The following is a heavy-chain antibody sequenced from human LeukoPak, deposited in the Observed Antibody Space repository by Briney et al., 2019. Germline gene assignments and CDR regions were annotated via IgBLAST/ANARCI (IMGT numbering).Heavy chain of an antibody. Sequence: GASVKVSCKASGYTFTGYYMHWVRQAPGQGLEWMGWINPNSGGTNYAQKFQGRVTMTRDTSISTAYMELSRLRSDDTAVYYCARDRGRQWLRYFDYWGQGTLVTVSS. D-gene: IGHD6-19*01. V-gene: IGHV1-2*02. J-gene: IGHJ4*02. CDR1: GYTFTGYY. CDR3: ARDRGRQWLRYFDY. CDR2: INPNSGGT.